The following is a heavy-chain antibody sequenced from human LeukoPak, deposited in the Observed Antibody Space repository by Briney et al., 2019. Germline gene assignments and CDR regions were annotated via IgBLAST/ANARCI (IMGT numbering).Heavy chain of an antibody. Sequence: SQTLSLTCTVSGGSISSGNYYWSWIRQPAGRGLEWIGRIYPSGYTNYNPSLKSRVTISVDTSKNHFSLKLSSVTAADTAVYYCARDSPAVAGLFDYWGQGTLVSVSS. V-gene: IGHV4-61*02. CDR1: GGSISSGNYY. CDR2: IYPSGYT. D-gene: IGHD6-19*01. J-gene: IGHJ4*02. CDR3: ARDSPAVAGLFDY.